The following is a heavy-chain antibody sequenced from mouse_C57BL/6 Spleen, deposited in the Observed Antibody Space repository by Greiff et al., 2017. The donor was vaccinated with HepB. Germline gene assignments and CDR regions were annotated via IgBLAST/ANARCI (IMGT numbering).Heavy chain of an antibody. D-gene: IGHD1-1*01. Sequence: QVQLQQPGTELVKPGASVKLSCKASGYTFTSYWMHWVKQRPGQGLEWIGNINPSNGGTNYNEKFKSKATLTVDKSSRTAYMQLSSLTSEDSAVYYCARGHYGSSKSLDYWGQGTTLTVSS. J-gene: IGHJ2*01. CDR1: GYTFTSYW. V-gene: IGHV1-53*01. CDR3: ARGHYGSSKSLDY. CDR2: INPSNGGT.